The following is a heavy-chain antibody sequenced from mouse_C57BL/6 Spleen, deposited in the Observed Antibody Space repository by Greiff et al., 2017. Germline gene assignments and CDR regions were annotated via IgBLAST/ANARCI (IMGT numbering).Heavy chain of an antibody. D-gene: IGHD1-1*01. CDR1: GYTFTDYN. Sequence: EVQLQQSGPELVKPGASVKIPCKASGYTFTDYNMDWVKQSHGKSLEWIGDINPNNGGTIYNQKFKGKATLTVDKSSSTAYMELRSLTSEDTAVYYCARYDYGSYYYAMDYWGQGTSVTVSS. J-gene: IGHJ4*01. CDR3: ARYDYGSYYYAMDY. CDR2: INPNNGGT. V-gene: IGHV1-18*01.